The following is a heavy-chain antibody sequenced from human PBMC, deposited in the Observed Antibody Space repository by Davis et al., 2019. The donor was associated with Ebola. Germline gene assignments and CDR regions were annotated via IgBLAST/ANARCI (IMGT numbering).Heavy chain of an antibody. V-gene: IGHV3-30-3*01. D-gene: IGHD2-2*02. J-gene: IGHJ6*02. Sequence: GGSLRLSCAASGFTFSSYAMHWVRQAPGKGLEWVAVISYDGSNKYYADSVKGRFTISRDNYKNTLYLQMNSLRAEDTAVYYCAREVVPAAILYYYGMDVWGQGTTVTVSS. CDR3: AREVVPAAILYYYGMDV. CDR2: ISYDGSNK. CDR1: GFTFSSYA.